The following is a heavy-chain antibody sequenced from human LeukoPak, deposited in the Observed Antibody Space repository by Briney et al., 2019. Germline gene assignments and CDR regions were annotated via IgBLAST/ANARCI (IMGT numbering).Heavy chain of an antibody. CDR3: ARLITMVRGVIAPGMDV. CDR1: GFTFSSYE. D-gene: IGHD3-10*01. V-gene: IGHV3-48*03. J-gene: IGHJ6*02. CDR2: ISSSGSTK. Sequence: GGSLRLSCAASGFTFSSYEMNWVRQAPGKGLEWVSYISSSGSTKYYADSVKGRFTVSRDNAKNSLYLQMNSLRAEDTAVYYCARLITMVRGVIAPGMDVWGQGTTVTVSS.